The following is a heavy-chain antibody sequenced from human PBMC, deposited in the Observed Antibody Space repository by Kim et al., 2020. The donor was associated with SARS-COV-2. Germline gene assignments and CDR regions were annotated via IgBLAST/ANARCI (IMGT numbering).Heavy chain of an antibody. V-gene: IGHV3-9*01. J-gene: IGHJ6*02. D-gene: IGHD2-15*01. Sequence: CANTAKSPFTHSRDNAKNSLYLQMNSLSAEDTALYYCAEAMEVGSYGLDVWGQGTTVTVSS. CDR3: AEAMEVGSYGLDV.